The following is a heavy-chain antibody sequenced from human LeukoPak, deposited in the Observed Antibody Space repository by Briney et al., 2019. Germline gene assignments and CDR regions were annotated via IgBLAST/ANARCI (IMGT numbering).Heavy chain of an antibody. CDR2: VYYSGST. CDR1: GVSISSYY. Sequence: PSETLSLTCTVSGVSISSYYWSWIRQPPGKGLEFIGYVYYSGSTTYNPSLKSRVTISVDTSKNQFSLRLSSVTAADTAVYYCARDQGGSYPYFDYWGQGTLVTVSS. V-gene: IGHV4-59*01. D-gene: IGHD1-26*01. J-gene: IGHJ4*02. CDR3: ARDQGGSYPYFDY.